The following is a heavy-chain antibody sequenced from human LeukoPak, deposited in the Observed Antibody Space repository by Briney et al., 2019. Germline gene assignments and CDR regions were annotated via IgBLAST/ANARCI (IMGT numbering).Heavy chain of an antibody. J-gene: IGHJ4*02. Sequence: PGGSLRLSCAASGFTFSSYSMNWVRQAPGKGLEWVAVIWYDGSNKYYADSVKGRFTVSRDDSKNTLHLQMNSLRAEDTAVYYCAKAEDATISTFTYWGQGTLVTVSS. CDR2: IWYDGSNK. D-gene: IGHD1-26*01. CDR3: AKAEDATISTFTY. V-gene: IGHV3-33*08. CDR1: GFTFSSYS.